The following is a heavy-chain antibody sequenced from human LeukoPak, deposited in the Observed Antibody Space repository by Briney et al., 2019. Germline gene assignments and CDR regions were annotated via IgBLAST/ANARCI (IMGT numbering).Heavy chain of an antibody. D-gene: IGHD6-19*01. V-gene: IGHV3-53*01. CDR3: AREQWPGRKFDY. Sequence: GGSLRLSCAASGFTVSSNYMSWVRQAPGKGLEWVSVIYSGGSTYYADSVKGRFTISRDNSKNTLCLQMNSLRAEDTAVYYCAREQWPGRKFDYWGQGTLVTVSS. CDR2: IYSGGST. J-gene: IGHJ4*02. CDR1: GFTVSSNY.